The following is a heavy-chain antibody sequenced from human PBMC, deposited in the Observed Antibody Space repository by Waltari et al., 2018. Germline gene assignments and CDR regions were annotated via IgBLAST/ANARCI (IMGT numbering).Heavy chain of an antibody. D-gene: IGHD2-15*01. CDR3: ARGPPNYCSGGSCYGKWYFDL. CDR2: INHSGST. CDR1: GGSFSGYY. V-gene: IGHV4-34*01. Sequence: QVQLQQWGAGLLKPSETLSLTCAVYGGSFSGYYWSWIRQPPGQGLEWLGEINHSGSTNYNPSLKSRVTISVDTSKNQFSLKLSSVTAADTAVYYCARGPPNYCSGGSCYGKWYFDLWGRGTLVTVSS. J-gene: IGHJ2*01.